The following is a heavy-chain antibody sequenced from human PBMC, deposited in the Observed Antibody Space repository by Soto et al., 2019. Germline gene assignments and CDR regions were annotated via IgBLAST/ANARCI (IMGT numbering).Heavy chain of an antibody. J-gene: IGHJ4*02. CDR3: ARVPDY. Sequence: QLQLQESGSGLVKPSQTLSLTCAVSCGSIISGGYSWSWIRQPPGKGLEWIGYTYHSGRTYYNPSLKSRVTISVDRSKNQFSLKLSSVTAADTAVYYWARVPDYWGQGTLVTVSS. CDR2: TYHSGRT. V-gene: IGHV4-30-2*01. CDR1: CGSIISGGYS.